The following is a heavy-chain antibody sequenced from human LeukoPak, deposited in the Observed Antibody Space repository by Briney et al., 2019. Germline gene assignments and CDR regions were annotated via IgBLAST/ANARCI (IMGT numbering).Heavy chain of an antibody. V-gene: IGHV4-31*03. J-gene: IGHJ3*02. CDR1: GGSISSGGYY. Sequence: SETLSLTCTVSGGSISSGGYYWSWIRQHPGKGLEWIGYIYYSGSTYYSPSLKSRVTISVDTSKNQFSLKLSSVTAADTAVYYCARDLSQDGDYVNAFDIWGQGTMVTVSS. CDR2: IYYSGST. CDR3: ARDLSQDGDYVNAFDI. D-gene: IGHD4-17*01.